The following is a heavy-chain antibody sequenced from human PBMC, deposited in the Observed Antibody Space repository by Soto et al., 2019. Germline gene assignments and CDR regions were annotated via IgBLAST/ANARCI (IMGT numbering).Heavy chain of an antibody. Sequence: GGSLRLSCAASGFTFSSYVMSWVRQAPGKGLEWVSAISGSGGSTYYADSVKGRFTISRDNSKSTLYLQMSSLRAEDTAVYYCAKDVLRFLEWPHDAFDIWGQGTMVTVSS. D-gene: IGHD3-3*01. CDR3: AKDVLRFLEWPHDAFDI. CDR1: GFTFSSYV. J-gene: IGHJ3*02. CDR2: ISGSGGST. V-gene: IGHV3-23*01.